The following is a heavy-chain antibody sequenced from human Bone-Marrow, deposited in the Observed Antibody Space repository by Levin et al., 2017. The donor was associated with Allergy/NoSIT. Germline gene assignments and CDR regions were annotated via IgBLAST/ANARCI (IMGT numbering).Heavy chain of an antibody. Sequence: PKASVKVSCAASGFTFSSYSMNWVRQAPGKGLEWVSSISSSSSYIYYADSVKGRFTISRDNAKNSLYLQMNSLRAEDTAVYYCARGPSIKPAYWGQGTLVTVSS. CDR2: ISSSSSYI. CDR1: GFTFSSYS. J-gene: IGHJ4*02. CDR3: ARGPSIKPAY. V-gene: IGHV3-21*01.